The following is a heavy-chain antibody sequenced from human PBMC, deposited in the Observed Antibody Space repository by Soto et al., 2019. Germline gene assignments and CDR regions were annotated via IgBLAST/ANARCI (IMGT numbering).Heavy chain of an antibody. CDR1: GGTFSSYA. V-gene: IGHV1-69*01. D-gene: IGHD2-15*01. Sequence: QVQLVQSGAEVKKPGSSVKVSCKASGGTFSSYAISWVRQSPGQVLEWMGGSIPIFGTANYAQKFQGRVTITADEYTSTAYMELSSLRSEDTAVYYCARNYCSGGSCLGAYYYYGMDVWGQWTTVTVSS. CDR2: SIPIFGTA. CDR3: ARNYCSGGSCLGAYYYYGMDV. J-gene: IGHJ6*02.